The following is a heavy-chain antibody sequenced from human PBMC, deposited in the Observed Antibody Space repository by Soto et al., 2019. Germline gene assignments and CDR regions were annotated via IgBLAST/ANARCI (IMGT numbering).Heavy chain of an antibody. CDR3: ARDIGFDYVN. V-gene: IGHV3-7*01. CDR2: IKDGGSEI. Sequence: PGGSLRLSCAVSGFNVMSYWMSWVRQAPGKGLEWVASIKDGGSEIYYLQSVRGRFTISRDSAGNALHLAMNYMSAEDTGVYFCARDIGFDYVNWGQGTLVTVSS. D-gene: IGHD5-12*01. J-gene: IGHJ4*02. CDR1: GFNVMSYW.